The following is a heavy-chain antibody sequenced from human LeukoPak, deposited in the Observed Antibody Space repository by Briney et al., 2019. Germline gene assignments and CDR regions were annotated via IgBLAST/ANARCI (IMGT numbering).Heavy chain of an antibody. CDR3: AMQVGIYGDYNNWFDP. Sequence: SETLSLTCTVSGASLSNYYWNWVGQPPGKELEWIGNVDYSGNTRHNPSLKSRVTISLDISKNHFSLRLSSVTAADTAVYYCAMQVGIYGDYNNWFDPWGQGARVTVSS. D-gene: IGHD4-17*01. V-gene: IGHV4-59*08. CDR1: GASLSNYY. CDR2: VDYSGNT. J-gene: IGHJ5*02.